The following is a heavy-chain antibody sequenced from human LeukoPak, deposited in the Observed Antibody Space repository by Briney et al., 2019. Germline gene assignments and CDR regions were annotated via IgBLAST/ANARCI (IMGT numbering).Heavy chain of an antibody. CDR3: ARESYYYDSSGYYPGSNAFDI. CDR1: GFTFDDYG. J-gene: IGHJ3*02. V-gene: IGHV3-20*04. Sequence: GGSLRLSCAASGFTFDDYGMSWVRLAPGKGLECVSGINWNGGSTGYADSVKGRFTISRDNAKKFLHLQMNSLRAEATALYYCARESYYYDSSGYYPGSNAFDIWGQGTMVTVSS. D-gene: IGHD3-22*01. CDR2: INWNGGST.